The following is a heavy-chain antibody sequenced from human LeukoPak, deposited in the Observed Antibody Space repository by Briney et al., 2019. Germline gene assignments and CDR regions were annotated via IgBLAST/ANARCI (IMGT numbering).Heavy chain of an antibody. V-gene: IGHV4-34*01. CDR3: ARARRFTYCSGGSCYLNWNDHILDY. Sequence: SETLSLTCAVYGGSFSGYYWSWIRQPPGKGLGWIGEINHSESTNYNPSLKSRITISVDTSKNQFSLKLSSVTAADTAVYYCARARRFTYCSGGSCYLNWNDHILDYWGQGTLVTVSS. J-gene: IGHJ4*02. CDR1: GGSFSGYY. CDR2: INHSEST. D-gene: IGHD2-15*01.